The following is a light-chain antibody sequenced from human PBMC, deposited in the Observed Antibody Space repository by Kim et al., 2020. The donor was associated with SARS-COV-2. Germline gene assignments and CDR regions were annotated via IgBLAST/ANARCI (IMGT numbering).Light chain of an antibody. Sequence: LSPGESTTLSCRASRSLSSRLAWYQQTPGQAPRLLIYDASNRATGIPARFSGSGSETDFTLTIDSLEPGDFAVYYCQQRANWPVTFGQGTKVEIK. CDR3: QQRANWPVT. J-gene: IGKJ1*01. CDR1: RSLSSR. CDR2: DAS. V-gene: IGKV3-11*01.